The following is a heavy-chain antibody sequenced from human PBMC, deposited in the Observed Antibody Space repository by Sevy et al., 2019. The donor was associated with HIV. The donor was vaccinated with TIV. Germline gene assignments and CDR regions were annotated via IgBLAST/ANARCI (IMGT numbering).Heavy chain of an antibody. CDR3: AKDFTGFYGMDV. D-gene: IGHD3-9*01. CDR2: ISYDGSSK. J-gene: IGHJ6*02. CDR1: GFTFSSFA. Sequence: GGSLRLSCAASGFTFSSFAMHWVRQAPGKGLEWVAVISYDGSSKYYPDSVKGRFTISRDNAKNTLYLQMNRLRPEDTAVYYCAKDFTGFYGMDVWGQGTTVTVSS. V-gene: IGHV3-30-3*01.